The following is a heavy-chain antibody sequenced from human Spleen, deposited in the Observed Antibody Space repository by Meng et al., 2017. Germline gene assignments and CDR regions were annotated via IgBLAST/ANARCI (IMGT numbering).Heavy chain of an antibody. D-gene: IGHD4-11*01. Sequence: QVHLQHGGPGLFEPLETPALTCVFPGGALSDYYLSWIRQPPGKGLEWIGEINHSGSTDYNPSLESRATISVDTSQNNLSLKLSSVTAADSAVYYCARGPTTMAHDFDYWGQGTLVTVTS. J-gene: IGHJ4*02. V-gene: IGHV4-34*01. CDR2: INHSGST. CDR3: ARGPTTMAHDFDY. CDR1: GGALSDYY.